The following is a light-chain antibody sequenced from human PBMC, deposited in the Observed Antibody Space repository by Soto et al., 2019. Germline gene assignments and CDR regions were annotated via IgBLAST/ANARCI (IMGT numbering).Light chain of an antibody. CDR2: DAS. CDR3: QQYNDYSTWT. J-gene: IGKJ1*01. CDR1: QSISSY. Sequence: DIQMTQSPSSLSASVRDRVTFTCRASQSISSYLNWYQQKPGKAPKVLIWDASSLQRGVPSRFSGSGSGTEFTLTISSLQPDDFATYYCQQYNDYSTWTFGQGTKVDIK. V-gene: IGKV1-5*01.